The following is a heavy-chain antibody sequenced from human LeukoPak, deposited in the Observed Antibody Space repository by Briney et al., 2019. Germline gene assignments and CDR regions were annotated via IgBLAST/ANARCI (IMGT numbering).Heavy chain of an antibody. CDR3: ARRGYSGYDLQYFDS. D-gene: IGHD5-12*01. Sequence: GESLQISCQGSGYTFTSYWIAWARQMPGKGLEWVGLIYPTDSDTRYSPSFQGQVTISADKSISTAYLQWNSLKASDTAMYYCARRGYSGYDLQYFDSWGQGTLVTVSS. J-gene: IGHJ4*02. V-gene: IGHV5-51*01. CDR2: IYPTDSDT. CDR1: GYTFTSYW.